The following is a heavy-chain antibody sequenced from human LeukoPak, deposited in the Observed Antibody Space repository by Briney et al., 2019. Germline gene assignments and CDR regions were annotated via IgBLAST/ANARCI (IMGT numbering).Heavy chain of an antibody. Sequence: GGSLRLSCAASGFTFSGYWMHWVRQAPGKGLVWVSRINTDGSSTTYADSVKGRFTISRDNAKNTLYLQMNGLRAEDTALYYCAKNPQGGYYGSGSYYWVYWGQGTLVTVSS. J-gene: IGHJ4*02. D-gene: IGHD3-10*01. V-gene: IGHV3-74*01. CDR1: GFTFSGYW. CDR2: INTDGSST. CDR3: AKNPQGGYYGSGSYYWVY.